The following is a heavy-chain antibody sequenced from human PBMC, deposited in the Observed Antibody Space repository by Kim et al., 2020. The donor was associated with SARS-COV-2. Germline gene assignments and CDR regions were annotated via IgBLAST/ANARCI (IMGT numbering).Heavy chain of an antibody. CDR1: GFTFSSYA. Sequence: GGSLRLSCAASGFTFSSYAMSWVRQAPGKGLEWVSAISGSGGSTYYADSVKGRFTISRDNSKNTLYLQMNSLRAEDTAVYYCAKDHDGDYVWTSRFDYWGQGTLVTVSS. D-gene: IGHD4-17*01. J-gene: IGHJ4*02. V-gene: IGHV3-23*01. CDR3: AKDHDGDYVWTSRFDY. CDR2: ISGSGGST.